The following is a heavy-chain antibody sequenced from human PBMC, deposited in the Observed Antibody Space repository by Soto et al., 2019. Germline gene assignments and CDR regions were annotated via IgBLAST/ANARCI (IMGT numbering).Heavy chain of an antibody. Sequence: GGSLRLSCAASGFTFSSYSMNWVRQAPGKGLEWVSSISSSSSYIYYADSVKGRFTISRDNAKNSLYLQMNSLRAEDTAVYYCPRGYCSGGSCYHEDDAFDIWGQGTMVTVSS. CDR2: ISSSSSYI. CDR3: PRGYCSGGSCYHEDDAFDI. D-gene: IGHD2-15*01. J-gene: IGHJ3*02. CDR1: GFTFSSYS. V-gene: IGHV3-21*01.